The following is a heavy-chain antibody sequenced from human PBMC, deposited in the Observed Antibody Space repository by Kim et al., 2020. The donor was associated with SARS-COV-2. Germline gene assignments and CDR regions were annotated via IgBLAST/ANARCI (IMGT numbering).Heavy chain of an antibody. V-gene: IGHV3-66*01. CDR3: STDGHY. Sequence: GGSLRLSCVGSGFTVSSNYMSWVRQAPGKGLEWVSVIYDSGSTYYAALVRGRFTISGDTSKNTVYLQLNSLRAEDTAVYYCSTDGHYRGQGILVTVAS. CDR1: GFTVSSNY. CDR2: IYDSGST. J-gene: IGHJ4*02.